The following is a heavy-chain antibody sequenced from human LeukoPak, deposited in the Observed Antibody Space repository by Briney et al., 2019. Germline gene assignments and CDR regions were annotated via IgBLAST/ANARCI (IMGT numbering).Heavy chain of an antibody. CDR3: ARRDGYDSTTFDY. D-gene: IGHD5-24*01. CDR1: GYSFNTYW. Sequence: TGESLKISCKGSGYSFNTYWIAWVRQMPGKGLEVMGIVYPGDSDTRYSPSFQGQVTISVDKSISTAYLQWSILKASDTAMYYCARRDGYDSTTFDYWGQGTLVTVSS. J-gene: IGHJ4*02. V-gene: IGHV5-51*01. CDR2: VYPGDSDT.